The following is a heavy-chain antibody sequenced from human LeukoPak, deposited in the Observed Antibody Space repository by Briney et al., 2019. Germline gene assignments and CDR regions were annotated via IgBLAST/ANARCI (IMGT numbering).Heavy chain of an antibody. V-gene: IGHV1-2*02. J-gene: IGHJ5*02. D-gene: IGHD3-22*01. Sequence: ASVKVSCKASGYTFTGYYMHWVRQAPGQGLVWMGWINPNSGGTNYAQKFQGRVTMTRDTSISTAYMELSRLRSDDTAVYYCARDPYYYDRSGYSWGQGALVTVSS. CDR1: GYTFTGYY. CDR3: ARDPYYYDRSGYS. CDR2: INPNSGGT.